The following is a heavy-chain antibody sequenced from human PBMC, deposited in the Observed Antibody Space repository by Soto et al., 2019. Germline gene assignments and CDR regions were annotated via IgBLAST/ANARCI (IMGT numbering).Heavy chain of an antibody. CDR3: GTGTFLEWVYTDS. V-gene: IGHV1-18*01. D-gene: IGHD3-3*02. Sequence: QVQLVQSGAEVKKPGASVKVSCKASGYTFTSYGISWVRQAPGQGLEWMGWISAYNGNTNYAQKLQGRVTITTDTSTSTAYMEVRSLRSDDTAVYYCGTGTFLEWVYTDSWGQGTLVTVSS. J-gene: IGHJ4*02. CDR1: GYTFTSYG. CDR2: ISAYNGNT.